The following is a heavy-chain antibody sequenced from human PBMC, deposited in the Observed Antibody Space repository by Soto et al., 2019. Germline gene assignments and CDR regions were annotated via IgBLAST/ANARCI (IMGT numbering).Heavy chain of an antibody. J-gene: IGHJ5*02. CDR2: IYYSGST. Sequence: QVQLQESGPGLVKPSQTLSLTCTVSGGSISSGGYYWSWIRQHPGKGLEWIGYIYYSGSTYYNPSLKSRVTISVDTSKNQFSLKLSSVTAADTAVYYCARRPTHPYCSSTSCYLYNWFDPWGQGTLVTVSS. CDR3: ARRPTHPYCSSTSCYLYNWFDP. V-gene: IGHV4-31*03. D-gene: IGHD2-2*01. CDR1: GGSISSGGYY.